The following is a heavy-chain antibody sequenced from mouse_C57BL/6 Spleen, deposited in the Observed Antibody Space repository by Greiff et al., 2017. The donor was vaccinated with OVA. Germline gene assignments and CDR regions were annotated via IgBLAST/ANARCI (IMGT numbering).Heavy chain of an antibody. CDR2: IDPSDSYT. D-gene: IGHD2-2*01. CDR3: ARRGLSTMVTRGGYLDY. Sequence: QVQLQQPGAELVMPGASVKLSCKASGYTFTSYWMHWVKQRPGQGLEWIGEIDPSDSYTNYNQKFKGKSTLTVDKSSSTAYMQLSSLTSEDSAVYYCARRGLSTMVTRGGYLDYWGQGTTLTVSA. J-gene: IGHJ2*01. CDR1: GYTFTSYW. V-gene: IGHV1-69*01.